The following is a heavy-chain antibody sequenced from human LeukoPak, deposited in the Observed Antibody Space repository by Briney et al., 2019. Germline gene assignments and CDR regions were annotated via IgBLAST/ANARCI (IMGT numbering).Heavy chain of an antibody. CDR3: APRTTLGIDY. CDR1: GFTFSSYG. J-gene: IGHJ4*02. D-gene: IGHD4-17*01. Sequence: GGSLRLSCAASGFTFSSYGMHWVRQAPGKGLEWVAFIRYDGSNKYYADSVKGRFTISRDNSKNTLYLQMNSLRAEDTAVYYCAPRTTLGIDYWGQGTLVTVSP. CDR2: IRYDGSNK. V-gene: IGHV3-30*02.